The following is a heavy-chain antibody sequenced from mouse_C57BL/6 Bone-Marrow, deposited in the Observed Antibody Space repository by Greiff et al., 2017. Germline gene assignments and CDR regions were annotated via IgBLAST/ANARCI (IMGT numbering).Heavy chain of an antibody. V-gene: IGHV1-81*01. Sequence: QVQLKQSGAELARPGASVKLSCKASGYTFTSYGISWVKQRTGQGLEWIGEIYPRSGNTYYNEKFKGKATLTADKSSSTAYMELRSLTSEDSAVYFCARSPITTVVPFDYWGQGTTLTVSS. CDR2: IYPRSGNT. CDR3: ARSPITTVVPFDY. CDR1: GYTFTSYG. J-gene: IGHJ2*01. D-gene: IGHD1-1*01.